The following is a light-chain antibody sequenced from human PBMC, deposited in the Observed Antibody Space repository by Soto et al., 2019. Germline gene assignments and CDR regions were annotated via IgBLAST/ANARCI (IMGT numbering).Light chain of an antibody. CDR1: QSISSY. J-gene: IGKJ4*01. Sequence: DIQMTQSASSLSASDGDRVTITCRASQSISSYLNWYQQKPGKAPKLLIYAASSLQSGVPSRFSGSGSGTDFTLTISSLQPEDFATYYCQQSYSTLLTFGGGTKVDIK. CDR2: AAS. CDR3: QQSYSTLLT. V-gene: IGKV1-39*01.